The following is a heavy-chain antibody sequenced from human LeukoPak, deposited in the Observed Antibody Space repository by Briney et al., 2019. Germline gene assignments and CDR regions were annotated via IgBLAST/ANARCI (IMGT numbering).Heavy chain of an antibody. CDR2: IIPIFGTA. CDR3: ARGITMIVVVTKGIGAFDI. V-gene: IGHV1-69*13. D-gene: IGHD3-22*01. J-gene: IGHJ3*02. CDR1: GGTFSSYA. Sequence: GASVKVSCKASGGTFSSYAISWVRQAPGQGLEWMGGIIPIFGTANYAQKFQGRVTITADESTSTAYIELSSLRSEDTAVYYCARGITMIVVVTKGIGAFDIWGQGTMVTVSS.